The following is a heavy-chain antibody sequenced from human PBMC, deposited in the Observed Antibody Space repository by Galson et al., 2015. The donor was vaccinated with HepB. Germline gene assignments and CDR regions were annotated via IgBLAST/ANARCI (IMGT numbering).Heavy chain of an antibody. V-gene: IGHV4-59*01. D-gene: IGHD3-9*01. CDR3: ARGRLIFDWLSGYLVDQ. CDR2: IYYSGST. CDR1: GGSITNYF. Sequence: SETLSLTCTVSGGSITNYFWSWIRLPPGKGLEWIGYIYYSGSTNYNPSLKSRVSMSVDTSKKQFSLKLTSVTAADTAVYYCARGRLIFDWLSGYLVDQWGQGTLVTVST. J-gene: IGHJ4*02.